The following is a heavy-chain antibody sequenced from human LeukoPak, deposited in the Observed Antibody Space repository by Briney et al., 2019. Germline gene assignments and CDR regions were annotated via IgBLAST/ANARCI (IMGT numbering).Heavy chain of an antibody. Sequence: GGSLRLSCAASGFTFSNAWMNCVRHAPGKGLEWGCRIKRKGDDGTTDYAAPVKGRFTILRDDSKRTVYLHMNSLKAEDTAVYYCATDLLDSWGQGTLVTVSS. CDR2: IKRKGDDGTT. V-gene: IGHV3-15*01. CDR1: GFTFSNAW. J-gene: IGHJ5*01. CDR3: ATDLLDS.